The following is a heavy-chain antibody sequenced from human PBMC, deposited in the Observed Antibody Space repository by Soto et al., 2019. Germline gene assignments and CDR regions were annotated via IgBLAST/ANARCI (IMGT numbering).Heavy chain of an antibody. CDR3: ASPPTGTGFDH. Sequence: QVQLVQSGAEVKKPGSSVKVSCKASGGTFSSYTISWVRQAPGQGLEWMGRIIPILGIANYAQKFQGRVTITADKSTSTAYMELSILRSEDTAVYYCASPPTGTGFDHWGQGTLVTVSS. CDR1: GGTFSSYT. D-gene: IGHD3-10*01. J-gene: IGHJ5*02. V-gene: IGHV1-69*02. CDR2: IIPILGIA.